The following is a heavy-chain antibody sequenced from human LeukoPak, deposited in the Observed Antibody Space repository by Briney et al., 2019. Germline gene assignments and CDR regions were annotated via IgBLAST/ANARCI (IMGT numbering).Heavy chain of an antibody. Sequence: ASVKVSCKASGYTSTGYYMHWVRQAPGQGLEWMGWINPNSGGTNYAQKFQGRVTMTRDTSISTAYMELSRLRSDDTAVYYCARVYSSLYYYYMDVWGKGTTVTVSS. V-gene: IGHV1-2*02. J-gene: IGHJ6*03. CDR3: ARVYSSLYYYYMDV. D-gene: IGHD6-13*01. CDR2: INPNSGGT. CDR1: GYTSTGYY.